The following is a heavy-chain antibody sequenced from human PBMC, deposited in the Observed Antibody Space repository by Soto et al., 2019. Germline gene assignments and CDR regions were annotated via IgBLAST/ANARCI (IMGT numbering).Heavy chain of an antibody. V-gene: IGHV1-8*01. D-gene: IGHD4-17*01. Sequence: QVQLVQSGAEVKKPGASVKVSCEASGYTFTSYDINWVRQATGQGLEWMGWMNPNSGNTGYAQRFQGRVTMTRNTSIRTAYRELSSLRSEDTAVYYCARSTNDYGDRHWGQGTLVTVSS. CDR1: GYTFTSYD. CDR3: ARSTNDYGDRH. J-gene: IGHJ4*02. CDR2: MNPNSGNT.